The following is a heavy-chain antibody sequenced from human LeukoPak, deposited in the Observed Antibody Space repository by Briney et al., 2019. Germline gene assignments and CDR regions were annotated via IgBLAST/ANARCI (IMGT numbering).Heavy chain of an antibody. CDR3: ARVSGSRSDY. D-gene: IGHD1-26*01. Sequence: SVKLSCKASGGTFSSYAISWVRQAPGQGLEWMGRIIPILGIANYAQKFQGRVTITADKSTSTAYMELSSLRSEDTAVYYCARVSGSRSDYWGQGTLVTVSS. CDR1: GGTFSSYA. J-gene: IGHJ4*02. V-gene: IGHV1-69*04. CDR2: IIPILGIA.